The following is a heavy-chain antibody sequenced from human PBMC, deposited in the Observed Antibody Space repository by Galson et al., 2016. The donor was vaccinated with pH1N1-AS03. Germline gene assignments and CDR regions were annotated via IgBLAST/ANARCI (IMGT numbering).Heavy chain of an antibody. J-gene: IGHJ4*02. D-gene: IGHD3-10*01. CDR3: ASYGSGSSPFDY. Sequence: QSRAEVKKPGESLRISCKASGDSFTGYWINWVRQMPGKGLEWMGRIDLSDSYTNYSPSFQGHVTISADKSIATAYLQWNSLKASDTAVYYCASYGSGSSPFDYWGQGTLVTVSS. CDR2: IDLSDSYT. V-gene: IGHV5-10-1*01. CDR1: GDSFTGYW.